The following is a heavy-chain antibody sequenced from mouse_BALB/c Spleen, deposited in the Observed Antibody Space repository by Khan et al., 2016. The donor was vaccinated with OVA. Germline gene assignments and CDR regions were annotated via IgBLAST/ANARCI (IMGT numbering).Heavy chain of an antibody. CDR1: GYTFTGYY. V-gene: IGHV1-77*01. CDR3: ARRNYYGYSVAY. J-gene: IGHJ3*01. D-gene: IGHD1-2*01. Sequence: QVRLQQSGAELARPGASVKLSCKASGYTFTGYYMHWVKQRPGQGLEWIGEISPGSGDTYYNERFKGKATLTADTSSSTAYMQLSSLTSEAAAVYFCARRNYYGYSVAYWGQGTPVTVSA. CDR2: ISPGSGDT.